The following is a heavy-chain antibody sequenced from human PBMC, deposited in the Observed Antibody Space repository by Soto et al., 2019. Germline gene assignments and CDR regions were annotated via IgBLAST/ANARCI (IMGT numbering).Heavy chain of an antibody. CDR1: GGTFSSYT. D-gene: IGHD1-1*01. CDR3: ATERRSGGMDV. CDR2: IIPILGIA. V-gene: IGHV1-69*02. J-gene: IGHJ6*02. Sequence: QVQLVQSGAEVKKPGSSVKVSCKASGGTFSSYTISWVRQAPGQGLEWMGRIIPILGIANYAQKLQGRVTITEDNSRSTAYMELSSLRSEDKAVYYCATERRSGGMDVWGQGSTITVSS.